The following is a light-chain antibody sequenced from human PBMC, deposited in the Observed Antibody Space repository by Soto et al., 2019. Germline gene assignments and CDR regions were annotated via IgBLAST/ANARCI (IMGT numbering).Light chain of an antibody. V-gene: IGLV2-14*01. J-gene: IGLJ2*01. CDR2: EVS. Sequence: QSALTQPASVSVSPGQSITISCPGTSSDVGAYNYVSWYQQHPGKAPKLMIYEVSNRPSGVADRFSASKSGNTASLTISRLRAEYEAEYYCSSYPRDSTVVFGGGTKLTVL. CDR3: SSYPRDSTVV. CDR1: SSDVGAYNY.